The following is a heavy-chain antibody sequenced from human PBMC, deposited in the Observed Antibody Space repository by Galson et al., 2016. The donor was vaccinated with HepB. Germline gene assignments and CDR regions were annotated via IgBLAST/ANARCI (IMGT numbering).Heavy chain of an antibody. J-gene: IGHJ3*02. V-gene: IGHV3-53*01. Sequence: SLRLSCAASGFTVGRYYMSWVRQAPGKGLEWVSVIYSGGGTFYADSAKGRFTISRDNSRNTLYVQMNNLRAEDTAVYYCARDYPGSSGNVGTFDIWGQGTMVAVSS. D-gene: IGHD6-25*01. CDR1: GFTVGRYY. CDR3: ARDYPGSSGNVGTFDI. CDR2: IYSGGGT.